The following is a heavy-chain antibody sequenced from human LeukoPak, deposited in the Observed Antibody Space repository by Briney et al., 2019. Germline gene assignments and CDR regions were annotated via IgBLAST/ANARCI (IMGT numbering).Heavy chain of an antibody. Sequence: GGSLRLSCAASGFTFSSYAISWVRLAPGKGLEWVSIISGSGGSTYSADSVKGRFTISRDNSKNTLYLQMNSLRAEDTAVYYCAKATPAAPSASRYYDYWGQGSLVTVSS. V-gene: IGHV3-23*01. D-gene: IGHD4-11*01. CDR1: GFTFSSYA. CDR3: AKATPAAPSASRYYDY. J-gene: IGHJ4*02. CDR2: ISGSGGST.